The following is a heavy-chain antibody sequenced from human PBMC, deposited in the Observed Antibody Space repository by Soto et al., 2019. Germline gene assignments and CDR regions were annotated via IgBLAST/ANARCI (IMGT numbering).Heavy chain of an antibody. D-gene: IGHD1-26*01. CDR3: AKVQTSGSYPFDY. CDR1: GFTFSSYA. V-gene: IGHV3-23*01. J-gene: IGHJ4*02. Sequence: AGGSLRLSCAASGFTFSSYAMSWVRQAPGKGLEWVSAISGSGGSTYYADSVKGRFTISRDNSKNTLYLQMNSLRAEDTAVYYCAKVQTSGSYPFDYWGQGTLVTVSS. CDR2: ISGSGGST.